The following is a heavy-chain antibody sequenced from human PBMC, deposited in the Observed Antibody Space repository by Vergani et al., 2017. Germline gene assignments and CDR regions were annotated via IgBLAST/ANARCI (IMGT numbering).Heavy chain of an antibody. V-gene: IGHV4-61*02. CDR2: IYVSGIT. J-gene: IGHJ3*01. D-gene: IGHD2-8*02. Sequence: QVQLQESGPGLVKPSQTLSLTCTVSGASINNDFYYWHWIRQPAGKGLEWIGRIYVSGITDYNSSLQSRVSMSVDTSKNQFSLTLTSVTAADTAVYYCARDSEQLRTGAFDLWGQGTMVTVSS. CDR3: ARDSEQLRTGAFDL. CDR1: GASINNDFYY.